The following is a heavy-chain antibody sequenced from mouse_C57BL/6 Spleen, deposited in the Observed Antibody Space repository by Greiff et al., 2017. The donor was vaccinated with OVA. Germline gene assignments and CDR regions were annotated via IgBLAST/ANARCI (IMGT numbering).Heavy chain of an antibody. CDR3: ARTRGSSYYAMDY. CDR2: ISSGSSTI. D-gene: IGHD1-1*01. CDR1: GFTFSDYG. J-gene: IGHJ4*01. V-gene: IGHV5-17*01. Sequence: EVKLVESGGGLVKPGGSLKLSCAASGFTFSDYGMHWVRQAPEKGLEWVAYISSGSSTIYYAATVKGRFTISRDNAKSTLFLQMTSLRSEDTAMYYCARTRGSSYYAMDYWGQGTSVTVSS.